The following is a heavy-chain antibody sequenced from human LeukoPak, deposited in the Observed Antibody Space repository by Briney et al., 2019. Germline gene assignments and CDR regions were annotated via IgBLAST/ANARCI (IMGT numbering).Heavy chain of an antibody. V-gene: IGHV3-66*01. CDR2: IYSGGST. Sequence: GGSLRLSCAASGFTVCSNYMSWVRQAPGKGLEWVSVIYSGGSTYYADSVKGRFTISRDNSKNTLYLQMNSLRAEDTAVYYCARANYSSSEYYFDYWGQGTLVTVSS. CDR1: GFTVCSNY. J-gene: IGHJ4*02. CDR3: ARANYSSSEYYFDY. D-gene: IGHD6-6*01.